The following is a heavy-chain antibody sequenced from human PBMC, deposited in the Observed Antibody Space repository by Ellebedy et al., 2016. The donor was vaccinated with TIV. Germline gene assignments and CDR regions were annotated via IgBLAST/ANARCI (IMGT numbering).Heavy chain of an antibody. CDR2: IFYSGTT. CDR3: AKVTTAGVKHIQWFDP. CDR1: GGSIRGFD. Sequence: MPSETLSLTCTVSGGSIRGFDWGWIRQSPVRGLEYIGSIFYSGTTEFNPSLNSRVTILMDSSKNAFSLRLSAVTAADTAVYYCAKVTTAGVKHIQWFDPWGQGTLVTVSS. V-gene: IGHV4-59*01. D-gene: IGHD4-17*01. J-gene: IGHJ5*02.